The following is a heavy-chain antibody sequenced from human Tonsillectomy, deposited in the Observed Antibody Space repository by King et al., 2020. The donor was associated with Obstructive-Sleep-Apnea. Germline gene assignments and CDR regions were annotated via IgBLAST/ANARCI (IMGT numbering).Heavy chain of an antibody. J-gene: IGHJ4*02. CDR2: ISGSGNNM. CDR3: ARANSASATGTWYYFDY. V-gene: IGHV3-11*01. CDR1: GFSFSDYY. D-gene: IGHD6-13*01. Sequence: VQLVESGGGLVKPGMSLRLSCAASGFSFSDYYMSWIRQAPGKGLEWVSYISGSGNNMYYADSVRGRFIISRDNASDSLYLQMNDLRAEDTAVYYCARANSASATGTWYYFDYWGQGTLVTVSS.